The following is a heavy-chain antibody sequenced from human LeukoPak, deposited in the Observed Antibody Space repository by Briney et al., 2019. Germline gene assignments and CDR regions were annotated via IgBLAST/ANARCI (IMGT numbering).Heavy chain of an antibody. D-gene: IGHD3-10*01. V-gene: IGHV3-74*03. CDR3: ARDYAGSPDY. Sequence: GGSLRLSCTATGFTFSTYWINWVRQSPRKGLVWVALINGDWSTTTHADSVKGRFTISRDNAKNTAYLQMNSLRDEDTAVYFCARDYAGSPDYWGQGTVVTVSA. CDR1: GFTFSTYW. CDR2: INGDWSTT. J-gene: IGHJ4*02.